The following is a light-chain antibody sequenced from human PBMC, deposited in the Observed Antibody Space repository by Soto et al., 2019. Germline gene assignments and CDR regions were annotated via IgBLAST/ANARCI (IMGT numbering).Light chain of an antibody. CDR3: QQGSNWPLIS. Sequence: EIVLAQSPATLSLSPGERATLSCRASQSVGIYLAWYQQKPGRAPRLLIYDASNRATDIPARFSASGSGTDFTLPISSLEPEDFAIYYCQQGSNWPLISFGQGTRLEIK. CDR2: DAS. J-gene: IGKJ5*01. CDR1: QSVGIY. V-gene: IGKV3-11*01.